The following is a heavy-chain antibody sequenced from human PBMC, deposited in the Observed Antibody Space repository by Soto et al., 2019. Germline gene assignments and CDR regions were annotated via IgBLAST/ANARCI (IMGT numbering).Heavy chain of an antibody. Sequence: EVQLLESGGALVQPGGSLRLSCAASGFTFSSYAMNWVRQAPGKGLEWVSSISGIGGSTDYADSVKGRFTISRDNSKNTLYLQTSSLSAEDTAVYYCAKDVDFWSGYNQFDSWGQGTLVTVSS. J-gene: IGHJ4*02. D-gene: IGHD3-3*01. CDR1: GFTFSSYA. CDR2: ISGIGGST. CDR3: AKDVDFWSGYNQFDS. V-gene: IGHV3-23*01.